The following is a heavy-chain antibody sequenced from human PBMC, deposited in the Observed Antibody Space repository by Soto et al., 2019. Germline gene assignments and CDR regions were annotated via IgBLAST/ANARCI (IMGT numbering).Heavy chain of an antibody. V-gene: IGHV3-33*01. CDR2: IWYDGSNK. Sequence: GGSLRLSCAASGFTFSSYGMHWVRQAPGKGLEWVAVIWYDGSNKYYADSVKGRFTISRDNSKNTLYLQMNSLRAEDTDVFYCARDNYDFWSGYYLLDYWGQGTLVTVSS. J-gene: IGHJ4*02. CDR1: GFTFSSYG. D-gene: IGHD3-3*01. CDR3: ARDNYDFWSGYYLLDY.